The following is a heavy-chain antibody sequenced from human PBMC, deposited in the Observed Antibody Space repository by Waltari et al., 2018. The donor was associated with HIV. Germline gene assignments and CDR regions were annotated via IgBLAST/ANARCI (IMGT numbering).Heavy chain of an antibody. CDR1: GFSLSTSGVG. CDR2: IYWDDDK. Sequence: QITLKESGPTLVKPTQTLTLTCTFSGFSLSTSGVGVGWIRQPPGKALEWLVLIYWDDDKRYSPSLKSRLTITKDTSKNQVVLTMTNMDLVDTATYYCAHASRIPGTLVHYFDYWGQGTLVSVSP. D-gene: IGHD3-10*01. CDR3: AHASRIPGTLVHYFDY. V-gene: IGHV2-5*02. J-gene: IGHJ4*02.